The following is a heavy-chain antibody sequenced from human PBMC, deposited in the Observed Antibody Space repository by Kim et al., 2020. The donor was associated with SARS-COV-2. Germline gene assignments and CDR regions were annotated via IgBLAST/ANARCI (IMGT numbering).Heavy chain of an antibody. D-gene: IGHD6-19*01. V-gene: IGHV3-72*01. Sequence: GGSLRLSCVASGFTFSDHYMDWARQAPGKGLEWVGRCRNKANSYTTEYAASVKGRFTVSRDDSRNSLYLQMNNLRTEDTAVYYCARVGQWHLDYWGPGTLVTVSS. CDR1: GFTFSDHY. J-gene: IGHJ4*02. CDR2: CRNKANSYTT. CDR3: ARVGQWHLDY.